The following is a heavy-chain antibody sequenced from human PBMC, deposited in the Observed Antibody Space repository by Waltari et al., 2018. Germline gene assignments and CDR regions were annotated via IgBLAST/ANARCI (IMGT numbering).Heavy chain of an antibody. Sequence: EVQLVESGGGLVQPGGSLRLSCAASGLTFSRRWMSWVRQAPGKGLKWGANRKEDGREESYKSSVKGRYTSSRANAKNSLYMQRNSLRAEDTAVYYCGRDRRGCTDFDYWGQGTLVTVSS. CDR2: RKEDGREE. CDR3: GRDRRGCTDFDY. V-gene: IGHV3-7*01. J-gene: IGHJ4*02. CDR1: GLTFSRRW. D-gene: IGHD3-10*01.